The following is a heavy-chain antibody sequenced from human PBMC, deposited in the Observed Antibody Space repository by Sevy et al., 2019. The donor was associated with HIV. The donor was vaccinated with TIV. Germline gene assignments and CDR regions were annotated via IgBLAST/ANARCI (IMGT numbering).Heavy chain of an antibody. CDR2: ISSSSSYI. CDR3: ARDPQSRDGYSHDAFDI. J-gene: IGHJ3*02. D-gene: IGHD4-4*01. CDR1: GFTFSSYS. Sequence: GGSLRLSCAASGFTFSSYSMNWVRQAPGKGLEWVSSISSSSSYIYYADSVKGRFTISRDNAKNSLYLQMNSLRAEDTAVYYCARDPQSRDGYSHDAFDIWGQGTMVTVSS. V-gene: IGHV3-21*01.